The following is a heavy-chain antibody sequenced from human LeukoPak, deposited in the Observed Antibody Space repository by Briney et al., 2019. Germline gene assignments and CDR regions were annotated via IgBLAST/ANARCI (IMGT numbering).Heavy chain of an antibody. CDR3: ERHVNYYDSQDYFDY. CDR1: GYSISSGYY. Sequence: SETLSLTCTVSGYSISSGYYWGWIRQPPGKGLEWIGSIYHSGSTYYNPSLKSRVTISVDTSKNQFSLKLSSVTAADTAVYYCERHVNYYDSQDYFDYWGQGTLVTVSS. D-gene: IGHD3-22*01. J-gene: IGHJ4*02. V-gene: IGHV4-38-2*02. CDR2: IYHSGST.